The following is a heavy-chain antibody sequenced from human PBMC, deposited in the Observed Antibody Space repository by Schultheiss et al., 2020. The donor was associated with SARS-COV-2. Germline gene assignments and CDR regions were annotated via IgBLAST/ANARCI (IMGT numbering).Heavy chain of an antibody. V-gene: IGHV3-30*07. CDR1: GFTFSSYA. D-gene: IGHD6-13*01. Sequence: GGSLRLSCAASGFTFSSYAMHWVRQAPGKGLEWVAVIWYDGSNKDYADSVKGRFTISRDNAKNSLYLQMNSLRAEDTAVYYCAREQQQLVDYWGQGTLVTVSS. CDR3: AREQQQLVDY. CDR2: IWYDGSNK. J-gene: IGHJ4*02.